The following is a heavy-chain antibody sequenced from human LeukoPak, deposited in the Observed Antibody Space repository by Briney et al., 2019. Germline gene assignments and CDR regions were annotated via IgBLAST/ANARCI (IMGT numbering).Heavy chain of an antibody. CDR1: GFSVRTTY. Sequence: PGGSLRLSCAASGFSVRTTYMSWVRQTPGKGLEWVSVLYTGGGTDHADSVKGRFTISRDNSKNTLALQMNSLRAEDTAIYYCATYRQVLLPFESWGQGTLVTVSS. D-gene: IGHD2-8*02. J-gene: IGHJ4*02. V-gene: IGHV3-53*01. CDR3: ATYRQVLLPFES. CDR2: LYTGGGT.